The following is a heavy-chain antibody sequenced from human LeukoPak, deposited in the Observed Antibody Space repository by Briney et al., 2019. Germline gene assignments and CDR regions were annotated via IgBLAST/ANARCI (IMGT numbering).Heavy chain of an antibody. D-gene: IGHD3-10*01. J-gene: IGHJ4*02. V-gene: IGHV5-51*01. CDR3: ARLTMVRGVIITNPYYFDY. CDR1: GYSFTSYW. CDR2: IYPGDSDT. Sequence: GESLKISCKGSGYSFTSYWIGWVRQMPGKGLEWMGIIYPGDSDTRYSPSFQGQVTISADKSINTAYLQWSSLKASDTAMYYCARLTMVRGVIITNPYYFDYWGQGTLVTVSS.